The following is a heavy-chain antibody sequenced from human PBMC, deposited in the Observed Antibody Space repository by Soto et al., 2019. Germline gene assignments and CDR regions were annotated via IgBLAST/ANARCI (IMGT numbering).Heavy chain of an antibody. CDR3: ARGTRISNCFDP. J-gene: IGHJ5*02. Sequence: PGGSLRLSCAASGFTFSSYAMHWVRQAPGKGLEWVAVISYDGSNKYYADSVKGRFTISRDNSKNTLYLQMNSLRAEDTAVYYCARGTRISNCFDPWGQGTLVTVSS. CDR2: ISYDGSNK. D-gene: IGHD1-1*01. V-gene: IGHV3-30-3*01. CDR1: GFTFSSYA.